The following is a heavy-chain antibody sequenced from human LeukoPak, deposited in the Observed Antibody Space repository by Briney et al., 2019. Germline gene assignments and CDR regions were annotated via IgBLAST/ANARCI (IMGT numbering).Heavy chain of an antibody. CDR1: GGSISSGDYY. Sequence: SETLSLTCTVSGGSISSGDYYWSWIRQPPGKGLEWIGYIYYSRSTYYNPSLKSRVTISVDTSKNQFSLRLSSVTAADTAVYYCARDKGIAVPGDAFDFWGQGTMVTISS. CDR2: IYYSRST. D-gene: IGHD6-13*01. CDR3: ARDKGIAVPGDAFDF. J-gene: IGHJ3*01. V-gene: IGHV4-30-4*08.